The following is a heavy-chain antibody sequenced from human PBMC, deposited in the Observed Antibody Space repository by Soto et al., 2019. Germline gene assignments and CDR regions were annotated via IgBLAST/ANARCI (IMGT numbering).Heavy chain of an antibody. CDR3: AREYYGLLTGYYNDH. V-gene: IGHV3-74*01. Sequence: EVQLVESGGDSVQPGGSLRLSCAASGFPSSSYWMHWVRHTPGKGLEWVSRISGDGTTIYYADSVTGRFTVSRDNAKNTLSLQMSGLGAEDTAVYYCAREYYGLLTGYYNDHWGQGTLVSVSS. D-gene: IGHD3-9*01. J-gene: IGHJ4*02. CDR1: GFPSSSYW. CDR2: ISGDGTTI.